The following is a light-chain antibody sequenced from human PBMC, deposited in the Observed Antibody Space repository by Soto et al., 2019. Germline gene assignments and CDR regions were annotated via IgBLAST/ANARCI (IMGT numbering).Light chain of an antibody. CDR3: SSYGGSNNLV. CDR1: SSDVGGYNY. J-gene: IGLJ2*01. CDR2: EVS. V-gene: IGLV2-8*01. Sequence: QSALTQPPSASGSPGQSVTISCTGTSSDVGGYNYVSWYQQHPGKAPKLMIYEVSEWPSGVPDRFSGSKSGNTASLTVSGLQAEDEADYYCSSYGGSNNLVFGGGTKVTVL.